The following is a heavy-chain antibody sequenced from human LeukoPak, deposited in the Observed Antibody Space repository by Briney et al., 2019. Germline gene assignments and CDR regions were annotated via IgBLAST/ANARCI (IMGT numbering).Heavy chain of an antibody. Sequence: ASETLSLTCAVSGGSINTNNWWSWVRRPLGKGLEWIGEIYHSGNTNYNPSLKSRVTISGDKSKNQFSLKLSSVTAAATATCYCARARNEILAGYYSFDYWGQGILVTVSS. CDR2: IYHSGNT. CDR1: GGSINTNNW. D-gene: IGHD3-9*01. CDR3: ARARNEILAGYYSFDY. J-gene: IGHJ4*02. V-gene: IGHV4-4*02.